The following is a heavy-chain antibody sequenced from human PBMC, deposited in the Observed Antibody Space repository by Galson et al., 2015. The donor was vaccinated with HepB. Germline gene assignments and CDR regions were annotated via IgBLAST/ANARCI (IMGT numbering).Heavy chain of an antibody. Sequence: QSGAEVKKPGESLKISCTGSGYSFTSYWIGWVRQMPGKGLEWMGIIYPGDSDTRYSPSFQGQVTISADKSISTAYLQWSSLKASDTAMYYCARPIVEGGYYYDSSGYRPAAFDIWGQGTMVTVSS. D-gene: IGHD3-22*01. V-gene: IGHV5-51*01. CDR2: IYPGDSDT. J-gene: IGHJ3*02. CDR1: GYSFTSYW. CDR3: ARPIVEGGYYYDSSGYRPAAFDI.